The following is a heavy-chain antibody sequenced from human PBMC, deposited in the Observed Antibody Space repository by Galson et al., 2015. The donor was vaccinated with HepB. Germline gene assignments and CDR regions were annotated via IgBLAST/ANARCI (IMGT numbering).Heavy chain of an antibody. Sequence: SLRLSCAASGFSFSNYAMSWVRQAPGKGLEWVSGISGSGGSTYYADSVKGRFTISRDNSKNTLFLQMNSLRAEDTALYYCAKDTPYDSSGYPFDYWGQGTLVTVSS. D-gene: IGHD3-22*01. CDR2: ISGSGGST. CDR1: GFSFSNYA. J-gene: IGHJ4*02. CDR3: AKDTPYDSSGYPFDY. V-gene: IGHV3-23*01.